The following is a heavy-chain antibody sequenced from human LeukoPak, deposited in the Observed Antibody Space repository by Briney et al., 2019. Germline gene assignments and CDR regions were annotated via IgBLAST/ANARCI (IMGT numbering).Heavy chain of an antibody. J-gene: IGHJ5*01. Sequence: GGSLRLSCAASGFSFSSYSMTWDRQAPGKGLEWVSTINANSGTTSYAASVRGRFTISRDNSKNTLYLQLNTLRADDTATYYCAKPISGGLAVTADWFHPWGQGTLVVVSS. CDR1: GFSFSSYS. V-gene: IGHV3-23*01. CDR2: INANSGTT. D-gene: IGHD6-19*01. CDR3: AKPISGGLAVTADWFHP.